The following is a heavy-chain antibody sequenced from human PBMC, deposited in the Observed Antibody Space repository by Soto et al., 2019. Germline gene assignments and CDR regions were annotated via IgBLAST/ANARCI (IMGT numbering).Heavy chain of an antibody. CDR2: IGTAGDT. V-gene: IGHV3-13*01. J-gene: IGHJ4*02. CDR3: SRRRSRDTSGYYNFDY. D-gene: IGHD3-22*01. CDR1: GFTFSGFD. Sequence: PGGSLRLSCEASGFTFSGFDMHWVRQPTGKGLEWVSSIGTAGDTYYAVSVKGRFTISRDNAKNSLSLQMNSLRAGDTAVYYCSRRRSRDTSGYYNFDYWGQGTLVTVSS.